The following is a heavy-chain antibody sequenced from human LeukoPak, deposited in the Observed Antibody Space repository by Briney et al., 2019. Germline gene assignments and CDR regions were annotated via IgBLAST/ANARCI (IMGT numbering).Heavy chain of an antibody. V-gene: IGHV1-2*02. J-gene: IGHJ4*02. D-gene: IGHD2-2*01. Sequence: ASVKVSCKASGYTFTGYYMHWVRQAPGQGLEWMGWINPNSGGTNYAQKFQGRVTMTRDTSISTAYMELSRLRSDDAAVYYCARDPTDILTCSSTSCYPKSSFDYWGQGTLVTVSS. CDR2: INPNSGGT. CDR3: ARDPTDILTCSSTSCYPKSSFDY. CDR1: GYTFTGYY.